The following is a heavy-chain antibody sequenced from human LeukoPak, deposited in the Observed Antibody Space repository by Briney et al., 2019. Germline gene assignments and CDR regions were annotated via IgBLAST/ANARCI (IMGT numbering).Heavy chain of an antibody. CDR2: ISYDGSNK. V-gene: IGHV3-30-3*01. J-gene: IGHJ4*02. CDR1: GFTFSSYA. CDR3: ARDLLPIFDWLLRGYFDY. D-gene: IGHD3-9*01. Sequence: GGSLRLSCAASGFTFSSYAMHWVRQAPGKGLEWVAVISYDGSNKYYADSVKGRFTISRDNSKNTLYLQMNSLRAEDTAVYYCARDLLPIFDWLLRGYFDYWGQGTLVTVSS.